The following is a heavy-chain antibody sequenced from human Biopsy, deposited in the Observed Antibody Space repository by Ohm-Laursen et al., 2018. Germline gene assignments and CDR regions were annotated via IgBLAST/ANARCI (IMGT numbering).Heavy chain of an antibody. CDR1: GGSIDSYY. CDR2: IYPGGST. V-gene: IGHV4-4*07. CDR3: ASVVLGPTNDAFDL. J-gene: IGHJ3*01. Sequence: SDTLSLTWRVSGGSIDSYYWNWIRQPAGKGLEWIGRIYPGGSTNYNPSLKSRVTMSVDTSKKQLSLRLRSVTAADTAMYYCASVVLGPTNDAFDLWGQGTMVVVSS. D-gene: IGHD3-22*01.